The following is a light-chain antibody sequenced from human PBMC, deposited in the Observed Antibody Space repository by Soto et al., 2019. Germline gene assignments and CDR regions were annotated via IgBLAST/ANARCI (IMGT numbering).Light chain of an antibody. CDR1: SSNIGGNY. Sequence: QSVLTQPPSASGTPGQRVTISCSGSSSNIGGNYVFWYQHLPGTAPKLLIYRNNQRPSGVPDRFSGSKSGTSASLANSGLRSEDETDYYCASWDDSLSGVVFGGGTKLTVL. CDR2: RNN. CDR3: ASWDDSLSGVV. J-gene: IGLJ2*01. V-gene: IGLV1-47*01.